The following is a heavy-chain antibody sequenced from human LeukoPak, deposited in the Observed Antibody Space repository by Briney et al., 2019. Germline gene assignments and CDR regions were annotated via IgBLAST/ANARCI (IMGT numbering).Heavy chain of an antibody. D-gene: IGHD2-21*01. V-gene: IGHV3-23*01. CDR2: ISGSGGST. Sequence: GGSLRLSCAASGFTFSSYAVSWVRQAPGKGLEWVSAISGSGGSTYYADSVKGRFTISRDNSKNTLYLQMNSLRAEDTAVYYCAKSEENFNVVVIAIDYWGQGTLVTVSS. CDR3: AKSEENFNVVVIAIDY. CDR1: GFTFSSYA. J-gene: IGHJ4*02.